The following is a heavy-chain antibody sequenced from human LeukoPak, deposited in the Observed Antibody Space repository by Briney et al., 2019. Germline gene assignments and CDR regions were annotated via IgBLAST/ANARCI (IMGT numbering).Heavy chain of an antibody. Sequence: QPGGSLRLSCAASGFTVSSTYMSWVRQAPGKGLHWVSIIYSGGGTYYTDSVKGRFTISRDNSKNTLYLQMNSLRAEDTAVYYCATAPDYYDSSGYYGHYLDCWGQGTLVTVSS. CDR1: GFTVSSTY. J-gene: IGHJ4*02. V-gene: IGHV3-53*05. D-gene: IGHD3-22*01. CDR2: IYSGGGT. CDR3: ATAPDYYDSSGYYGHYLDC.